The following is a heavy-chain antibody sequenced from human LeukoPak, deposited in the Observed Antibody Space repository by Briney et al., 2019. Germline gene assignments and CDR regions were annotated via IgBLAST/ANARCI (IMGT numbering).Heavy chain of an antibody. CDR1: DYMLTSFG. CDR3: ARGKTIDY. D-gene: IGHD1-1*01. Sequence: ASVKLSCKVPDYMLTSFGVSWVRQPPGQGLEWIGWSIGYSGKANYAQKLQDRITMTTDLSTSTVYMELKSLTSDDTAIYYCARGKTIDYWGQGTLVTVSS. CDR2: SIGYSGKA. J-gene: IGHJ4*02. V-gene: IGHV1-18*01.